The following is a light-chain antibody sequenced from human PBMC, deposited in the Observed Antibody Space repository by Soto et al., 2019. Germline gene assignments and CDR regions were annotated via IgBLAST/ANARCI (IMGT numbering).Light chain of an antibody. CDR1: SSDVGDYNY. Sequence: QSVLTQPPSASGSPGQSVTISCTGTSSDVGDYNYVSWYQQHPGKAPKLMMYEVSKRPSGVPDRFSGSKSGNTASLTVSGLQVEDEADYYCSSYAGSNSWVFGGGTKLTVL. CDR2: EVS. V-gene: IGLV2-8*01. CDR3: SSYAGSNSWV. J-gene: IGLJ3*02.